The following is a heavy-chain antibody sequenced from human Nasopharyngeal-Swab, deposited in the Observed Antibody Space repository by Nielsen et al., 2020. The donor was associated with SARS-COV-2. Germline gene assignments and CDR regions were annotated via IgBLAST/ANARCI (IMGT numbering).Heavy chain of an antibody. CDR3: ARERDGMDV. Sequence: GESLKISCAASGFTFSSYEMSWVRQAPGKGLEWVSYISSSGSNIYYADSVTGRFTISRDNAKNSLYLQMNSLRAEDTAVYYCARERDGMDVWGQGTTVTVSS. CDR2: ISSSGSNI. J-gene: IGHJ6*02. CDR1: GFTFSSYE. V-gene: IGHV3-48*03.